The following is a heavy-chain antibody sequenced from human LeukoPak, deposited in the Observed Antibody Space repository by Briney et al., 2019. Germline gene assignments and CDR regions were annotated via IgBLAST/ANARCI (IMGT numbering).Heavy chain of an antibody. CDR2: IWYGGSNK. J-gene: IGHJ6*02. Sequence: PGGSLRLSCAASGFTFSSYGMHWVRQAPGKGLEWVAVIWYGGSNKYYADSVKGRFTISRDNSKNTLYLQMNSLRAEDTAVYYCARDVGQWLVRYYYGMDVWGQGTTVTVSS. CDR3: ARDVGQWLVRYYYGMDV. D-gene: IGHD6-19*01. CDR1: GFTFSSYG. V-gene: IGHV3-33*01.